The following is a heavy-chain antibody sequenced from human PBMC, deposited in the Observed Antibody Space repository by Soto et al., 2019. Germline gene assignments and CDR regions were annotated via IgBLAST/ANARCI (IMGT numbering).Heavy chain of an antibody. V-gene: IGHV3-33*01. CDR1: GFAFSNYV. J-gene: IGHJ2*01. Sequence: QVQLVESGGGVVQPGKSLRLSCAASGFAFSNYVVHWVRQAPGKGLEWVAVIWHDERSTHYADYVKGRFTISKDSSKNALYLQMDSLRVEDTAVYYCARCPIVDTWYFDLWGRGTLVTVS. D-gene: IGHD2-15*01. CDR3: ARCPIVDTWYFDL. CDR2: IWHDERST.